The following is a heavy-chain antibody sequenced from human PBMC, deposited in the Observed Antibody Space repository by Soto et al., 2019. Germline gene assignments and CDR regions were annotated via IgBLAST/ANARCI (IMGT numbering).Heavy chain of an antibody. V-gene: IGHV1-18*01. Sequence: QVQLIQSGAEVKRPGASLKVSCRASGYAFNTYGVSWVRQAPGQGLEWVGWISTSNGHTNFAQNFQGRVTLTTDTPTSTPYRELRTLTPDDTAVYYCVRHPPPAAPFFDLWGQGPPVTVSS. CDR3: VRHPPPAAPFFDL. D-gene: IGHD6-25*01. CDR1: GYAFNTYG. CDR2: ISTSNGHT. J-gene: IGHJ4*02.